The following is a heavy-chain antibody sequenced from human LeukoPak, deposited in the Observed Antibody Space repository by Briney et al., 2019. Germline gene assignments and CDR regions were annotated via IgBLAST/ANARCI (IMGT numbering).Heavy chain of an antibody. CDR1: GFAFRRYG. V-gene: IGHV3-23*01. CDR2: ISASRGST. D-gene: IGHD3-9*01. CDR3: ARIQTAGYFSPY. Sequence: GGALRLSWAASGFAFRRYGVSWGRQAPGEGVGWVSAISASRGSTSYADSVTRPFTISGDDSKNPLYLQMNTLRADATTVYYCARIQTAGYFSPYWGQGTLVTVAS. J-gene: IGHJ4*02.